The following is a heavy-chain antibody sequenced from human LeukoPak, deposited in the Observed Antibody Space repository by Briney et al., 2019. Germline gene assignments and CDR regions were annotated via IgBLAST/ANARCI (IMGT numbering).Heavy chain of an antibody. CDR3: ARDLATLSYYYMDV. Sequence: ASVKVSCKASGYTFTGYYMHWVRRAPGQGLEWMGWINPNSGGTNYAQKFQGRVTMTRDTSISTAYMELSRPRSDDTAVYYCARDLATLSYYYMDVWGKGTTVTISS. V-gene: IGHV1-2*02. CDR1: GYTFTGYY. D-gene: IGHD5-24*01. CDR2: INPNSGGT. J-gene: IGHJ6*03.